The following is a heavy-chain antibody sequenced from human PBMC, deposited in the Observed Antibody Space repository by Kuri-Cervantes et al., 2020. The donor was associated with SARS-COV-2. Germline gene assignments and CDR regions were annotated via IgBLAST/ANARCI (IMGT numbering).Heavy chain of an antibody. V-gene: IGHV1-69*05. Sequence: SVKVSCKASGGTFSSYAISWLRQAPGQGLEWMGGIIPILGTANYAQKFQGRVTITTDESTSTAYMELSSLRSEDTAVYYCATGRLRGAFDIWGQGTMVTVSS. D-gene: IGHD5-18*01. J-gene: IGHJ3*02. CDR2: IIPILGTA. CDR3: ATGRLRGAFDI. CDR1: GGTFSSYA.